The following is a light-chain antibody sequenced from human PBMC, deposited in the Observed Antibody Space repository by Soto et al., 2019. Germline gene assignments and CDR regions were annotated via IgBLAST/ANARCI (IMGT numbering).Light chain of an antibody. CDR1: ESISVN. V-gene: IGKV3-15*01. CDR2: GAT. Sequence: EVLMTQSPGTLSVSPGEGATLSCRANESISVNLAWYQQKPGQAPKLLIFGATSRATGVPARFSGSGSVADFSLTISSPQSEDFAVYYCQQYNNWPSTFGQGTKVDIK. CDR3: QQYNNWPST. J-gene: IGKJ2*01.